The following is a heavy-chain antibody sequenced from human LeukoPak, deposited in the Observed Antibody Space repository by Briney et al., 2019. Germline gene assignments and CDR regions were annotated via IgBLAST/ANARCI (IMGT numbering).Heavy chain of an antibody. CDR2: ISSSSSYI. D-gene: IGHD6-6*01. V-gene: IGHV3-21*01. CDR1: GFTFSSYS. J-gene: IGHJ4*02. Sequence: PGGSLRLSCAASGFTFSSYSMNWVRQAPGKGLEWVSSISSSSSYIYYADSVKGRFTISRDNAKNSLYLQMNSLRAGDTAVYYCARSLGSSYRFDYWGQGTLVTVSS. CDR3: ARSLGSSYRFDY.